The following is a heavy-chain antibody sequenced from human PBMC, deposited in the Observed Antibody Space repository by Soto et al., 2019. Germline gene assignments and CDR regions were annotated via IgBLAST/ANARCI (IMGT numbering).Heavy chain of an antibody. CDR3: APHVYCSGGSCQYDAFAI. V-gene: IGHV3-23*01. J-gene: IGHJ3*02. CDR1: EFTVSGHA. CDR2: ITADGGT. Sequence: EVQVLESGGGLVQPGGSLRLSCEGSEFTVSGHAMTWIRQAPGKGPEWVSTITADGGTYYADSVKGRFAMSRDTSDNTLYLQMNSLGAEDTAAYYCAPHVYCSGGSCQYDAFAIRGQGTMVTVSS. D-gene: IGHD2-15*01.